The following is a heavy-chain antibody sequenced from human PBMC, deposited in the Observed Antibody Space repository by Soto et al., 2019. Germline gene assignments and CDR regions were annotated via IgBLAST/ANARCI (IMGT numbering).Heavy chain of an antibody. CDR3: ARDPGHGLDV. D-gene: IGHD1-1*01. Sequence: EVQLVESGGGLIQPGGSLRISCAASGFNVSHNYMSWVRQPPGKGLEWVAIMLSGGRTYYADSVKGRFTISRDNSKNTLYFQLHSLRADVTAVYYCARDPGHGLDVWGQGTTVIVSS. J-gene: IGHJ6*02. CDR1: GFNVSHNY. V-gene: IGHV3-53*01. CDR2: MLSGGRT.